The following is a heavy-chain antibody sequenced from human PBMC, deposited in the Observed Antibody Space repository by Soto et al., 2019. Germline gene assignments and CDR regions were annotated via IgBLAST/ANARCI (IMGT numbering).Heavy chain of an antibody. CDR3: ATMVRGVKTAFDY. CDR2: IYYSGST. J-gene: IGHJ4*02. Sequence: QVQLQESGPGLVKPSQTLSLTCTVSGGSISSGDYYWSWIRQPPGKGLEWIGYIYYSGSTYYNPSLKSRVXXSXDMXQNQFSLKLSSVTAADTAVYYCATMVRGVKTAFDYWGQGTLVTVSS. CDR1: GGSISSGDYY. D-gene: IGHD3-10*01. V-gene: IGHV4-30-4*01.